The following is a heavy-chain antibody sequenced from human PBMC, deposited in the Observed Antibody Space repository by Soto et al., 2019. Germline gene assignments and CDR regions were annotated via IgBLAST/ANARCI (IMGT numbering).Heavy chain of an antibody. CDR2: MYHSGST. Sequence: SETLSLTCAVSGGSISSGGYSWSWIRQPPGKGLEWIGYMYHSGSTYYNPSLKSRVTISIDRSKNQFSLKLSSVTAADTAVYYCARGGGIVVVTAPYDHWGQGTLVTVSS. J-gene: IGHJ4*02. CDR3: ARGGGIVVVTAPYDH. V-gene: IGHV4-30-2*01. D-gene: IGHD2-21*02. CDR1: GGSISSGGYS.